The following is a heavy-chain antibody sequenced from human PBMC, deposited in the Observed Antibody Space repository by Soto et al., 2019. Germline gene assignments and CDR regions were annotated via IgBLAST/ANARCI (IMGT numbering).Heavy chain of an antibody. CDR3: ARGSYGYRYYLDY. Sequence: PGASLKISYKVSGCSFSSYWMSCVPQMPGKGLEWMGRIDPSDSYTNYSPSFQGHVTISADKSISTAYLQWSSLKASDTAMYYGARGSYGYRYYLDYWGQGTLVTVSS. J-gene: IGHJ4*02. CDR1: GCSFSSYW. V-gene: IGHV5-10-1*01. CDR2: IDPSDSYT. D-gene: IGHD5-18*01.